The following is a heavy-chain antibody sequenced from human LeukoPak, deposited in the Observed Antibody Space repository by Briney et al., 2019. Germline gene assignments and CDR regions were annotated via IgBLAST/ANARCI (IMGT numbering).Heavy chain of an antibody. CDR3: AEESVLLTSYYFDY. V-gene: IGHV3-30*02. CDR2: IRYDGSNK. D-gene: IGHD2-15*01. CDR1: GFTFSSYG. J-gene: IGHJ4*02. Sequence: GGSLRLSCAASGFTFSSYGMHWVRQAPGKGLEWVAFIRYDGSNKYYADSVKGRFTISRDNSKNTLYLQMNSLRAEDTAVYYCAEESVLLTSYYFDYWGQGTLVTVSS.